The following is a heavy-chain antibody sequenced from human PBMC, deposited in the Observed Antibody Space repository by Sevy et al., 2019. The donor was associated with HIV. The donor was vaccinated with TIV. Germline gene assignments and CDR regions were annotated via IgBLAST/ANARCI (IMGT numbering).Heavy chain of an antibody. J-gene: IGHJ4*02. CDR1: GFNFSTYA. Sequence: GGSLRLSCSVSGFNFSTYAMHWVRQAPGKGLEWVAVISSDVIRKYYGASVRGRFAISRDNSNNTLSLQMNSLRIEDTAVYYCARDARGYAALPDYWGQGTLVTVSS. CDR3: ARDARGYAALPDY. D-gene: IGHD2-8*01. CDR2: ISSDVIRK. V-gene: IGHV3-30*09.